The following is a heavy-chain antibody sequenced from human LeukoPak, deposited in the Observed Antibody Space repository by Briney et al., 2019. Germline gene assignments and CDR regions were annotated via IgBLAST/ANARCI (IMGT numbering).Heavy chain of an antibody. CDR1: GGSISSSSYY. V-gene: IGHV4-39*02. CDR3: AREGYSGHDFIY. CDR2: IYYSGST. D-gene: IGHD5-12*01. J-gene: IGHJ4*02. Sequence: SETLSLTCTVSGGSISSSSYYWGWIRQPPGKGLEWIGSIYYSGSTYYNPSLKSRVTISVDTSKNQFSLKLSSVTAADTAVYYCAREGYSGHDFIYWGQGTLVTVSS.